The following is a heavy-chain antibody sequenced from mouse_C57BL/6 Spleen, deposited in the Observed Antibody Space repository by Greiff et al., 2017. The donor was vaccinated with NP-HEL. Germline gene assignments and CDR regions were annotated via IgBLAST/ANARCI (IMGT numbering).Heavy chain of an antibody. CDR1: GFNIKDYY. CDR2: IDPEDGET. V-gene: IGHV14-2*01. Sequence: VQLKESGAELVKPGASVKLSCTASGFNIKDYYMHWVKQRTEQGLEWIGRIDPEDGETKYAPKFQGKATITADPSSNTAYLQLSSLTSEDTAVYYCARGGSSPYWYFDVWGTGTTVTVSS. J-gene: IGHJ1*03. CDR3: ARGGSSPYWYFDV. D-gene: IGHD1-1*01.